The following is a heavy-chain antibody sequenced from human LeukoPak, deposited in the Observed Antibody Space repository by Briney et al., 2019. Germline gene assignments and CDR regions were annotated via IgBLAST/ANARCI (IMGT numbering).Heavy chain of an antibody. CDR2: ITPIDGTA. CDR1: GGPFSRCA. D-gene: IGHD3-10*01. CDR3: ARDPGAPVRAFDI. Sequence: GASVKVSCKASGGPFSRCAFSWVRQAPGQGLEWMGGITPIDGTANFAQKFQGRVTITADESTSTAYMQLSSLRSEDTAVYYCARDPGAPVRAFDIWGQGTMVTVSS. V-gene: IGHV1-69*01. J-gene: IGHJ3*02.